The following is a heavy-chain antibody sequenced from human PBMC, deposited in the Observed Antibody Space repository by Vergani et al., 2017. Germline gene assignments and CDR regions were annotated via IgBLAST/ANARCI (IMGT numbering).Heavy chain of an antibody. CDR2: IYYSGST. CDR3: ARHKEQLVPGNYYYYYYMDV. Sequence: QLQLQESDPGLVKPSETLSLTCTVSGGYIRSTFYYWGWIRQPPGKGLELIGTIYYSGSTYYNPSLKSRVTISVDTSKNQFSLKLNSVTATDTAVYYCARHKEQLVPGNYYYYYYMDVWGKGTTVTVSS. D-gene: IGHD6-13*01. J-gene: IGHJ6*03. V-gene: IGHV4-39*01. CDR1: GGYIRSTFYY.